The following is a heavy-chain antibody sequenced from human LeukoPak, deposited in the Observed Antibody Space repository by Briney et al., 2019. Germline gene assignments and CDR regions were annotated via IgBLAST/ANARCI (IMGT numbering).Heavy chain of an antibody. CDR1: GFTFDDYA. Sequence: PGRSLRLSCAASGFTFDDYAMHWVRQAPGKGLEWVSGIRWNSGSIGYADSVKGGFTISRDSAKNSLFLQMNSLIAEDMALYYCAKARGAVLLWFGETGSALDVWGKGTTVTVSS. CDR3: AKARGAVLLWFGETGSALDV. J-gene: IGHJ6*04. V-gene: IGHV3-9*03. CDR2: IRWNSGSI. D-gene: IGHD3-10*01.